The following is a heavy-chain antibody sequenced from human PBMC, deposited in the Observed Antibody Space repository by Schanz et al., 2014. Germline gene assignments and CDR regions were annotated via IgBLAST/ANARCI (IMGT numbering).Heavy chain of an antibody. CDR2: LSGSGGST. Sequence: EVRLVESGGGLVQPGGSLRLSCEASGFDFNSYSMNWVRQVPGKGLEWLSALSGSGGSTYYADSVKGRFTISRDNSKNTLYLQMNSLRAEDTAVYYCAKQIHYDILTVTRNWGQGTLVTVSS. J-gene: IGHJ4*02. D-gene: IGHD3-9*01. CDR1: GFDFNSYS. CDR3: AKQIHYDILTVTRN. V-gene: IGHV3-23*04.